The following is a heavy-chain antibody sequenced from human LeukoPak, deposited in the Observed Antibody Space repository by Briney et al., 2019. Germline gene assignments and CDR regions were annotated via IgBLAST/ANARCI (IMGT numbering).Heavy chain of an antibody. Sequence: GGSRRLSCAASGFMFDDYTMHWVRQAPGKGLEWVSLITRDGGARYYAGSVKGRFTISRDNSKDSMYLQMNSLRTEDTALYYCAKGDVDSPMNFYHWGQGTLVTVSS. V-gene: IGHV3-43*01. CDR1: GFMFDDYT. D-gene: IGHD5-18*01. CDR3: AKGDVDSPMNFYH. CDR2: ITRDGGAR. J-gene: IGHJ4*02.